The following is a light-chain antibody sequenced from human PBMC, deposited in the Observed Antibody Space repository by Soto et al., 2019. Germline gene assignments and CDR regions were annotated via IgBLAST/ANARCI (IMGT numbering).Light chain of an antibody. CDR3: SSYTSSSSPYV. CDR2: DVS. CDR1: SSDVGGYNY. Sequence: QSLLTQPASVSGSPGQSITISCTGTSSDVGGYNYVSWYQQHPGKAPKLMIYDVSNRPLGVSNRFSGSNSGNTASLPIAGLQADDEADYYCSSYTSSSSPYVFGTGTKVAVL. V-gene: IGLV2-14*01. J-gene: IGLJ1*01.